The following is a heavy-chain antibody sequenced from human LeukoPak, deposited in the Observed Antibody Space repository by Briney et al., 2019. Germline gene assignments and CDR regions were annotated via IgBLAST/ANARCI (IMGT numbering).Heavy chain of an antibody. Sequence: GESLKISCKGSGYSFTSYWITWVRQMPGKGLEWMGRIDPSDSYTNYSPSFQGHVTISADKSISTAYLQWSSLKASDTAMYYRARRTRNWFDPWGQGTLVTVSS. CDR3: ARRTRNWFDP. CDR2: IDPSDSYT. CDR1: GYSFTSYW. V-gene: IGHV5-10-1*01. D-gene: IGHD2-2*01. J-gene: IGHJ5*02.